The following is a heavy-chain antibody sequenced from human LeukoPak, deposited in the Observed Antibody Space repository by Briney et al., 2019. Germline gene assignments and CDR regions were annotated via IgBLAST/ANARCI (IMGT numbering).Heavy chain of an antibody. D-gene: IGHD1/OR15-1a*01. Sequence: SETLSLTCTVSGGSISSYYWSWIRQPAGKGLEYIGRIYTSGTTNYTPSLESRVTMSVDTSKNQFSLKIVSVTAADTAIYYCARGSKGEQYYYYYMDVWGKGTTVTVSS. CDR3: ARGSKGEQYYYYYMDV. J-gene: IGHJ6*03. V-gene: IGHV4-4*07. CDR1: GGSISSYY. CDR2: IYTSGTT.